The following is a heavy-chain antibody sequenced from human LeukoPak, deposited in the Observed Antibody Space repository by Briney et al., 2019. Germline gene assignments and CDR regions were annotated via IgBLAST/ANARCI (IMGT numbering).Heavy chain of an antibody. J-gene: IGHJ6*02. CDR3: ASLPGEYSSGWYDYYYYGMDV. CDR2: INPSGGST. CDR1: GYTFTSYY. Sequence: GASVKVSCKASGYTFTSYYMHWVRQAPGQGLEWMGIINPSGGSTSYAQKFQGRVTMTRDTSTSTVYMELSSLRSEDTAVYYCASLPGEYSSGWYDYYYYGMDVWGQGTTVTVSS. V-gene: IGHV1-46*01. D-gene: IGHD6-19*01.